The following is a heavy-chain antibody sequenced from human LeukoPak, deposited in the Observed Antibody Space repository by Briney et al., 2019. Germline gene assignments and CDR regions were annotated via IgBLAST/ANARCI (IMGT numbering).Heavy chain of an antibody. D-gene: IGHD3-10*01. CDR2: INPSGGST. V-gene: IGHV1-46*01. J-gene: IGHJ2*01. CDR3: ARMVRGVFGELHAPHWYFDL. Sequence: ASVKVSCKASGYTFTSYYMHWVRQAPGQGLEWMGIINPSGGSTSYAQKFQGRVTMTRDTSTSTVYMELSSLRSEDTAVYYCARMVRGVFGELHAPHWYFDLWGRGTLVTVSS. CDR1: GYTFTSYY.